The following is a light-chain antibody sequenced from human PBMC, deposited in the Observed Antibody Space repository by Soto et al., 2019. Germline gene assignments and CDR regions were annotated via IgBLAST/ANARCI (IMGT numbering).Light chain of an antibody. CDR3: ETWDSNTYV. CDR2: LEGSGNY. CDR1: SGHSSYI. V-gene: IGLV4-60*02. Sequence: QSVLTQSSSASASLGSSVKLTCTLSSGHSSYIIAWHQQQPGKAPRYLMKLEGSGNYNKGSGVPDRFSGSSSGADRYLTISNLPFEDEADYYCETWDSNTYVFGTGTKVTVL. J-gene: IGLJ1*01.